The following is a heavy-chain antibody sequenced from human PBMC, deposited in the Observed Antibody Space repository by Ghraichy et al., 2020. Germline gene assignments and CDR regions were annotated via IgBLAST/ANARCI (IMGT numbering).Heavy chain of an antibody. CDR2: VYFGGST. Sequence: GSLRLSCTVSGASIRSNSYYWAWVRQPPGNGLEWIGSVYFGGSTYYNPSLKGRVTLSVDTSKSQFSLKLNSVTAADPGVYYCARHVSSFGVRGHFDFWGQGALITVSS. J-gene: IGHJ4*02. CDR3: ARHVSSFGVRGHFDF. CDR1: GASIRSNSYY. D-gene: IGHD3-10*02. V-gene: IGHV4-39*01.